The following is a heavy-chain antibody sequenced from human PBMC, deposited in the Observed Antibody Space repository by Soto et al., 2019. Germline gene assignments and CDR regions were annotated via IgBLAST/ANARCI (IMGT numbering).Heavy chain of an antibody. D-gene: IGHD2-15*01. J-gene: IGHJ5*02. Sequence: SDTHSLTSSVYGGPFRGYYWTWIRQPSGKGLEWIGEINHSGSTNYNPSLKSRVTISVDTSKNQFSLKLSSVTAADTAVYYCARDATVVAATPKHWFDPWGQGTLVT. V-gene: IGHV4-34*01. CDR2: INHSGST. CDR1: GGPFRGYY. CDR3: ARDATVVAATPKHWFDP.